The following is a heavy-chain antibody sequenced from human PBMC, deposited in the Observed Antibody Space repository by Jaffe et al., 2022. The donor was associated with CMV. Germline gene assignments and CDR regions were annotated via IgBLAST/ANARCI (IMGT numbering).Heavy chain of an antibody. V-gene: IGHV3-23*04. CDR1: GFTFGSYA. CDR2: IRGSGSST. J-gene: IGHJ3*02. CDR3: AKDIYDSGWTNDAFDI. Sequence: EVRLVESGGGVVQPGGSLRLSCAGSGFTFGSYAMNWVRQAPGKGLEWVSAIRGSGSSTYYADSVKGRFTISRDNAKDTLYLEMRSLRVEDTAVYFCAKDIYDSGWTNDAFDIWGQGTMVSVSS. D-gene: IGHD6-19*01.